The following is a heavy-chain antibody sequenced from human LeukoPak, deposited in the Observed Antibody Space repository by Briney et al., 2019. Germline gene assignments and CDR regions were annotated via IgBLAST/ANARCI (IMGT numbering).Heavy chain of an antibody. CDR2: ISGSGGST. Sequence: GGSLRLSCAASGFTFDDYGMSWVRQAPGKGLEWVSVISGSGGSTYYADSVKGRFTISRDNSKNTLYLQMNSLRAEDTAVYYCAKDSPGAVAYDYFDYWGQGTLVTVSS. D-gene: IGHD6-19*01. CDR1: GFTFDDYG. V-gene: IGHV3-23*01. J-gene: IGHJ4*02. CDR3: AKDSPGAVAYDYFDY.